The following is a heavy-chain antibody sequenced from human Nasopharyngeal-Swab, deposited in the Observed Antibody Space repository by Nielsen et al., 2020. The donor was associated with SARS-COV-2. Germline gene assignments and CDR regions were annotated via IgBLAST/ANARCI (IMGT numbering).Heavy chain of an antibody. CDR1: GFTFSYYW. Sequence: GGSLRLSCKASGFTFSYYWMAWVRQAPGKGLAWLANIGQDGSETYSVDPVKGRFTILRDNARNSLYLEMNNLRVEDTAVYYCTREAAAGDYWGQGTLVTVSS. D-gene: IGHD6-13*01. V-gene: IGHV3-7*01. CDR3: TREAAAGDY. J-gene: IGHJ4*02. CDR2: IGQDGSET.